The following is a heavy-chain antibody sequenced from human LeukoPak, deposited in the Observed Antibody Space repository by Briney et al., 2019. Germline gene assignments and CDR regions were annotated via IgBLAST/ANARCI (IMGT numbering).Heavy chain of an antibody. CDR1: GGTFSSYA. V-gene: IGHV1-69*05. CDR3: ARGYCSGGSCYYPFDY. D-gene: IGHD2-15*01. Sequence: ASVKVSCKASGGTFSSYAISWVRQAPGQGLEWMGRIIPIFGTANYAQKFQGRVTITTDESTSTAYMELSSLRSEDTAMYYCARGYCSGGSCYYPFDYWGQGTLVTVSS. J-gene: IGHJ4*02. CDR2: IIPIFGTA.